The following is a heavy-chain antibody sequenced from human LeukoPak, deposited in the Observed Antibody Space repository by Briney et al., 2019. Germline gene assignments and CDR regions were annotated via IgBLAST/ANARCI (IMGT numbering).Heavy chain of an antibody. D-gene: IGHD3-10*01. CDR1: GFTFSSYS. CDR2: ISSSSSYI. V-gene: IGHV3-21*01. CDR3: ARERSIRGADFDY. Sequence: GGSLRLSCAASGFTFSSYSMNWVRQAPGKGLEWVSSISSSSSYIYYADSVKGRFTISRDNAKNSLYLQMNSLRAEDTAVYYCARERSIRGADFDYWGQGTLVTVSS. J-gene: IGHJ4*02.